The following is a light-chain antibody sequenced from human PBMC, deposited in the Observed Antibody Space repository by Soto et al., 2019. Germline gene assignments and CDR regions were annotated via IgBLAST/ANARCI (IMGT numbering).Light chain of an antibody. CDR1: SSDVGNYNL. CDR2: EVT. V-gene: IGLV2-23*02. J-gene: IGLJ2*01. Sequence: QSALTQPASVSGSPGQSSTISCTGTSSDVGNYNLVSWYPQYPGKAPKLMIYEVTKRPSGVSNRFSGSESGNTASLTISGLQAEDESDYYCCSYAGSSTLVFGGGTKVTVL. CDR3: CSYAGSSTLV.